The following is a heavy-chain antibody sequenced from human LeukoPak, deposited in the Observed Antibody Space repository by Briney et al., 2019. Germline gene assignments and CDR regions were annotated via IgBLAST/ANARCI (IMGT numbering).Heavy chain of an antibody. Sequence: SSETLSLTCAVYGGTFSGYYWSWIRQAPGKGLEWVGEINHGGSTNYYPYLKSRIITTVDTTKNQFFLMLSSMIAADAAGYYYARGAPHSERSGYPRGFDYWGQGTLVTASS. CDR1: GGTFSGYY. D-gene: IGHD3-22*01. CDR3: ARGAPHSERSGYPRGFDY. V-gene: IGHV4-34*01. CDR2: INHGGST. J-gene: IGHJ4*02.